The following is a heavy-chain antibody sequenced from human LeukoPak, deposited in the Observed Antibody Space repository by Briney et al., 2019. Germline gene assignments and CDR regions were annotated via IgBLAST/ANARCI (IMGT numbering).Heavy chain of an antibody. CDR2: IKSKTDGGTT. D-gene: IGHD5-18*01. CDR3: GYSFVDWWWFDP. Sequence: GGSLRLSCAASGFTFTNAWMGWVRQAPGKGLEWVGRIKSKTDGGTTDYAAPVKGRFTISRDDSKNMLFLQVNRLKTEDTAVYFCGYSFVDWWWFDPWGQGTLVTVSS. CDR1: GFTFTNAW. J-gene: IGHJ5*02. V-gene: IGHV3-15*01.